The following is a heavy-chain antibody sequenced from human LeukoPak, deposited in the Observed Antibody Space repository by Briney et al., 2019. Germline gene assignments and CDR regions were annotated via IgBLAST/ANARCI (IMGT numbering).Heavy chain of an antibody. Sequence: GASVKVSCKASGYTFTSYDINWVRQATGQGLEWMGWMNPNSGNTGYAQKFQGRVTMTRNTSISTAYMELSSLRAEDTAIYYCAKDQGPKRSSGIVVVVAAMIAAFDIWGQGTMVTISS. J-gene: IGHJ3*02. CDR1: GYTFTSYD. V-gene: IGHV1-8*01. CDR2: MNPNSGNT. D-gene: IGHD2-15*01. CDR3: AKDQGPKRSSGIVVVVAAMIAAFDI.